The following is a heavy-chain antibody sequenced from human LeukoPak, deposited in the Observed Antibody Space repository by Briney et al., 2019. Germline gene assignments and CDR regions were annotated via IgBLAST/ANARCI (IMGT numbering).Heavy chain of an antibody. CDR2: IYYSGST. CDR1: GGSISSSSYY. J-gene: IGHJ4*02. CDR3: ARGRDGYNSKWGDY. D-gene: IGHD5-24*01. V-gene: IGHV4-39*01. Sequence: PSVTLSLTCTVSGGSISSSSYYWGWIRQPPGKGLEWIGSIYYSGSTYYNPSLKSRVTISVDTSKNQFSLKLSSVTAADTAVYYCARGRDGYNSKWGDYWGQGTLVTVSS.